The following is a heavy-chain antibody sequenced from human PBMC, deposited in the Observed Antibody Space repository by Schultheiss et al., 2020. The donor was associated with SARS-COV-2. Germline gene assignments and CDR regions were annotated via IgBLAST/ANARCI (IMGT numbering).Heavy chain of an antibody. CDR2: IRSKANSYAT. Sequence: GESLKISCAASGFTFSGSAMHWVRQASGKGLEWVGRIRSKANSYATAYAASVKGRFTISRDDSKNTAHLQMNSLKTEDTAVYYCTSSIPSGSPDYWGQGTLVTVSS. D-gene: IGHD1-26*01. V-gene: IGHV3-73*01. CDR3: TSSIPSGSPDY. CDR1: GFTFSGSA. J-gene: IGHJ4*02.